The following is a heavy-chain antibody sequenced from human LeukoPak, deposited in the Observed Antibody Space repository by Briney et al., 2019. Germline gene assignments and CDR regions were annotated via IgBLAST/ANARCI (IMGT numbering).Heavy chain of an antibody. CDR3: ARGPQWLPQGQYFQH. CDR1: GGTFSSYA. D-gene: IGHD6-19*01. CDR2: IIPIFGTA. J-gene: IGHJ1*01. Sequence: AASVKVSCKASGGTFSSYAISRVRQAPGQGLEWMGGIIPIFGTANYAQKFQGRVTITADKSTSTAYMELSSLRSEDTAVYYCARGPQWLPQGQYFQHWGQGTLVTVSS. V-gene: IGHV1-69*06.